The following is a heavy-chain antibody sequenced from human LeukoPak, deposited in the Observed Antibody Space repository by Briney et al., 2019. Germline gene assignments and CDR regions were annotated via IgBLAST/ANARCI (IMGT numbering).Heavy chain of an antibody. Sequence: GGSLRLSRTASGFIASSNYMSWVRQAPGKGLEWVSYISSTSSTIYYADSVKGRFTISRDNAKNSLYLQMNSLRDEDTAVYYCARSGNYDCWGQGTLVTVSS. CDR1: GFIASSNY. J-gene: IGHJ4*02. D-gene: IGHD1-1*01. V-gene: IGHV3-48*02. CDR2: ISSTSSTI. CDR3: ARSGNYDC.